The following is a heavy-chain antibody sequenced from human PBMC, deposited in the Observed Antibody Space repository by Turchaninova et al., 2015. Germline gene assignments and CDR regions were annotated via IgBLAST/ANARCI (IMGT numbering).Heavy chain of an antibody. CDR2: IYYTGTT. Sequence: QVPLQESGPRLVKPSGTLSRTGAVSCGSVSRNNRWTLIRQAPGRGLEWIGGIYYTGTTTYNPSFKSRITMSKDTSKNLFSLNVKSVTAADTAVYYCARGESSSWLGYSGSYYAFDYWGQGILVTVSS. CDR1: CGSVSRNNR. D-gene: IGHD1-26*01. V-gene: IGHV4-4*02. CDR3: ARGESSSWLGYSGSYYAFDY. J-gene: IGHJ4*02.